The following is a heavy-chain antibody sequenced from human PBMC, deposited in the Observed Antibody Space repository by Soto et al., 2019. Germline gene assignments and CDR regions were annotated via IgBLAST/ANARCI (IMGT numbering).Heavy chain of an antibody. Sequence: SETLSLTCAFSGYSISSGYYWSWIRQPPGKGLEWLGTIYLSGTTYYNPSLKSRVTISVDTSKNQFSLKLSSVTAADTAVYYCAREGDDVLRFLEWLSDGGRYFDYWGQGTLVTVSS. D-gene: IGHD3-3*01. CDR2: IYLSGTT. V-gene: IGHV4-38-2*02. CDR3: AREGDDVLRFLEWLSDGGRYFDY. J-gene: IGHJ4*02. CDR1: GYSISSGYY.